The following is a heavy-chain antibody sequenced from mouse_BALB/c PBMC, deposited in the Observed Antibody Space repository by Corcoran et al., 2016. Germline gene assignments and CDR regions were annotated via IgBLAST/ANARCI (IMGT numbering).Heavy chain of an antibody. CDR3: ARMNMIAAEAMYY. V-gene: IGHV8-12*01. Sequence: QVTLKESGPGILQPSQTLSLTCSFTGFSLSTSGMGVSWIRQPLGKGLEWLAHIYWDYDKRYNPSLKSRLTISKETSSNQVFLKITSVDTADTARCYSARMNMIAAEAMYYWGQGTAVTVSS. CDR2: IYWDYDK. D-gene: IGHD2-4*01. CDR1: GFSLSTSGMG. J-gene: IGHJ4*01.